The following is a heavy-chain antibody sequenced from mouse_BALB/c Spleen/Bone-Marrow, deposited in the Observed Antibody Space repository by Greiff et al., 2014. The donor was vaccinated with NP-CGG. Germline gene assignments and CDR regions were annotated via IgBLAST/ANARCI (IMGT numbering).Heavy chain of an antibody. D-gene: IGHD1-2*01. Sequence: QVHVKQSGAELAKPGASVKMSCKASGYTFTSYWMHWVKQRPGQGLEWIGYINPSTGYTEYNQKFKDKATLTADKSSSTAYMQLSSLTSEDSAVYYCARGKGYGYVWSAYWGQGTLVTVSA. CDR3: ARGKGYGYVWSAY. J-gene: IGHJ3*01. CDR1: GYTFTSYW. V-gene: IGHV1-7*01. CDR2: INPSTGYT.